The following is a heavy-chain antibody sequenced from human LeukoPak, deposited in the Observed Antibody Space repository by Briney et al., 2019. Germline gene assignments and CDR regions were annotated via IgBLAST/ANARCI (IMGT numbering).Heavy chain of an antibody. CDR2: INHSGST. J-gene: IGHJ4*02. D-gene: IGHD6-13*01. Sequence: PSETLSLTCAVSGGSISSGGYYWSWIRQPPGKGLEWIGEINHSGSTNYNPSLKSRVTISVDTSKNQFSLKLSSVTAADTAVYYCARGSSLVRFSGYYFDYWGQGTLVTVSS. V-gene: IGHV4-34*01. CDR1: GGSISSGGYY. CDR3: ARGSSLVRFSGYYFDY.